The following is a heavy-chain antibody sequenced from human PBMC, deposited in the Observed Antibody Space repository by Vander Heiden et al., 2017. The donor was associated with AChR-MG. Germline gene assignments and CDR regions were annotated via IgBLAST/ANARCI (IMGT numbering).Heavy chain of an antibody. CDR1: GGSLSGYF. CDR2: ISGGGSA. Sequence: QVQLQQWGAGLLKPSETLSLTCAVDGGSLSGYFWSWIRQSPGKGLQWIGEISGGGSANYNPSLENRVTMSVDTSKNQISLELRSVAAADTGVYFCARGYGKDYWGQGTLVTVST. D-gene: IGHD4-17*01. J-gene: IGHJ4*02. CDR3: ARGYGKDY. V-gene: IGHV4-34*02.